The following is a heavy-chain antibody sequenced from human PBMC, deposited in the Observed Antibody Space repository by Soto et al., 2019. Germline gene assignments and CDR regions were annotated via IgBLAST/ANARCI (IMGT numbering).Heavy chain of an antibody. CDR1: GFTFSSYW. CDR2: IKQDGSEK. D-gene: IGHD3-22*01. V-gene: IGHV3-7*05. Sequence: EVQLVESGGGLVQPGGSLRLSCAASGFTFSSYWMSWVRQAPGKGLEWVANIKQDGSEKYYVDSVKGRLTISRDNAKNSLYLQMNSLRAEDTAVYYCARDRRSSYYYDSSGAPPTWGQGTLVTVAS. CDR3: ARDRRSSYYYDSSGAPPT. J-gene: IGHJ5*02.